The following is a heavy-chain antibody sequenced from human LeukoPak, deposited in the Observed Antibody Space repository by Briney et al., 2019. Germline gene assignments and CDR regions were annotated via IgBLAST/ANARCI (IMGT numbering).Heavy chain of an antibody. D-gene: IGHD6-6*01. V-gene: IGHV4-38-2*01. CDR2: IYHSGST. CDR3: ARRLASRPSDS. J-gene: IGHJ4*02. Sequence: MTSETLSLTCAVSGYSINSGYYWGWIRQPPGKGLGWIGTIYHSGSTYYNPSLKSRVTISLDTSKNQFSLKLSSVTAADTAVYYCARRLASRPSDSWGQGTLVTVSS. CDR1: GYSINSGYY.